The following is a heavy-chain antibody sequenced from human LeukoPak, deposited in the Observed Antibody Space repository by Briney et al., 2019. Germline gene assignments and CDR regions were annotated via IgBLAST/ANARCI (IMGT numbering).Heavy chain of an antibody. V-gene: IGHV4-39*01. J-gene: IGHJ5*02. D-gene: IGHD2-15*01. CDR2: IYYSGST. CDR3: ARQKSRDIVVVVAARGYNWFDP. CDR1: GGSISSSSYY. Sequence: SETLSLTCTVSGGSISSSSYYWGWIRQPPGKGLEWIGSIYYSGSTYYNPSLKSRVTISVDTSKNQFSLKPSSVTAADTAVYYCARQKSRDIVVVVAARGYNWFDPWGQGTLVTVSS.